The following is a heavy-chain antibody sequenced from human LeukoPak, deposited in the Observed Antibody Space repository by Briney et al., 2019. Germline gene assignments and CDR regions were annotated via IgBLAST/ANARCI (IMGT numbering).Heavy chain of an antibody. D-gene: IGHD2-2*01. Sequence: GESLKISCKGSGYSFTSYWIGWVRQMPGRGLEWMGIIYPGDSDTGYSPSFQGQVTISADKSISTAYLQWSSLKASDTAMYYCARRDGYCSSTSCYADYYYGMDVWGQGTTVTVSS. CDR1: GYSFTSYW. CDR2: IYPGDSDT. V-gene: IGHV5-51*01. J-gene: IGHJ6*02. CDR3: ARRDGYCSSTSCYADYYYGMDV.